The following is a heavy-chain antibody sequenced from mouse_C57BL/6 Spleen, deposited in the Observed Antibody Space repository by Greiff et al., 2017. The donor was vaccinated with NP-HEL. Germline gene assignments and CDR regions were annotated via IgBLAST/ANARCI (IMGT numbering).Heavy chain of an antibody. V-gene: IGHV1-53*01. J-gene: IGHJ2*01. CDR2: INPSNGGT. CDR1: GYTFTSYW. Sequence: QVQLQQPGTELVKPGASVKLSCKASGYTFTSYWMHWVKQRPGQGLEWIGNINPSNGGTNYNEKFKSKATMTVDNSSSTAYMQLSSLTSEDSAVYYCARSGDSSGYLDYWGQGTTLTVSS. D-gene: IGHD3-2*02. CDR3: ARSGDSSGYLDY.